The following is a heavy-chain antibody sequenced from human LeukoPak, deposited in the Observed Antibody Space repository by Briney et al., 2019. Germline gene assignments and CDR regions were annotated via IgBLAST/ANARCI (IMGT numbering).Heavy chain of an antibody. CDR2: IYYSGST. CDR3: ARHSKYYYDSRRSYVGYFQH. Sequence: SETLSLTCTGSGGSISVYYWSWIRQPPGKGLEWIGYIYYSGSTNYNPSLKSRVTISVDTSKNQFSLKLSSVTAADTAVYYCARHSKYYYDSRRSYVGYFQHWGQGTLVTVSS. D-gene: IGHD3-22*01. CDR1: GGSISVYY. J-gene: IGHJ1*01. V-gene: IGHV4-59*08.